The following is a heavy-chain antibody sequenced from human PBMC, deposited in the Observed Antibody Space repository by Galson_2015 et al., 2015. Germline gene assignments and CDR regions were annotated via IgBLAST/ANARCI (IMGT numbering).Heavy chain of an antibody. Sequence: SLRLSCAASGFGFSSYWMTWVRQAPGKGLEWVANIKQDGNEKYYADSVKGRFTIFRDNAKNLLYLQMNNLRVEDTAVYSCARRGPSPDWGQGTLVTVYS. CDR1: GFGFSSYW. D-gene: IGHD3-10*01. CDR3: ARRGPSPD. V-gene: IGHV3-7*01. CDR2: IKQDGNEK. J-gene: IGHJ4*02.